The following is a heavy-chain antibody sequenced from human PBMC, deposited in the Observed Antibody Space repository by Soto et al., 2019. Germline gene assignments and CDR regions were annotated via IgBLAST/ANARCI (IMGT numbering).Heavy chain of an antibody. D-gene: IGHD6-19*01. V-gene: IGHV1-69*12. CDR1: GGTFSSYA. CDR2: IIPVFGTS. CDR3: ASLPMHSSGWYAFDS. Sequence: QVQLVQSGAEVKKPGSSMKVSCKASGGTFSSYAFSWVRQAPGQGLEWLGGIIPVFGTSNYAQKFQGRVTNTADESTSTAYMELSSLRSEDTAVYDCASLPMHSSGWYAFDSWGQGTLVTVSS. J-gene: IGHJ4*02.